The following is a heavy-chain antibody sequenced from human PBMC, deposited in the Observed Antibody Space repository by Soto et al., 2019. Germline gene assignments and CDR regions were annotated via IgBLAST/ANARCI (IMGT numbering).Heavy chain of an antibody. V-gene: IGHV3-21*01. CDR1: GFTFSSYS. CDR2: ISSSSSYI. D-gene: IGHD6-19*01. Sequence: GGSLRLSCAASGFTFSSYSMNWVRQAPGKGLEWVSSISSSSSYIYYADSVKGRFTISRDNAKNSLYLQMNSLRAEDTSVYSCARSLGSAGNSPSVPWGKGTLVTASS. CDR3: ARSLGSAGNSPSVP. J-gene: IGHJ5*02.